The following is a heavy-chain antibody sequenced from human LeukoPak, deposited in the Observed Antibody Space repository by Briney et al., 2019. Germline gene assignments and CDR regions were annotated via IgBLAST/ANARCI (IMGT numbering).Heavy chain of an antibody. CDR2: ILYDGRNK. J-gene: IGHJ4*02. V-gene: IGHV3-30*18. CDR1: GFTFSNYG. D-gene: IGHD2-15*01. Sequence: GGSLRLSCAASGFTFSNYGIHWVRQAPGKGLEWVAVILYDGRNKYYGDSVEGRFTISRDNSKNTVYLEMNSLRAEDTAVYCAKDLVKTGYCSGASCYGRTDWGQGTLVTVSS. CDR3: AKDLVKTGYCSGASCYGRTD.